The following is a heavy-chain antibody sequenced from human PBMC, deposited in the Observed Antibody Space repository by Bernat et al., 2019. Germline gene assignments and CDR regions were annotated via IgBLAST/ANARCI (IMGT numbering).Heavy chain of an antibody. CDR2: IWWDASNT. CDR3: AREGWSTLAAAGTGADY. J-gene: IGHJ4*02. V-gene: IGHV3-33*01. D-gene: IGHD6-13*01. CDR1: GFFFSSYG. Sequence: QVQLVESGGRVVQPGTSLRLSREASGFFFSSYGMHWVRQAPGKGLEWVGVIWWDASNTHYSDAVRGRFIISRDDSKNTLFLQMNSLRGDDTAIYYCAREGWSTLAAAGTGADYWGQGTLVSVSS.